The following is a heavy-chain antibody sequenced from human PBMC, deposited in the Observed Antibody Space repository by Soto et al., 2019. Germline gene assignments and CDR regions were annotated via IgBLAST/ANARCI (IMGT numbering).Heavy chain of an antibody. V-gene: IGHV4-39*01. CDR3: TRHHPHHYDSSGYFDY. CDR1: DGSISTSSYY. Sequence: PSETLSLTCTVSDGSISTSSYYWGWIRQSPGKGLEWIGTIFYTGRTYYNPSLESRVTLSVDTSKNQFSLHLTSVTAADTAVYYCTRHHPHHYDSSGYFDYWGQGTLATVSS. J-gene: IGHJ4*02. CDR2: IFYTGRT. D-gene: IGHD3-22*01.